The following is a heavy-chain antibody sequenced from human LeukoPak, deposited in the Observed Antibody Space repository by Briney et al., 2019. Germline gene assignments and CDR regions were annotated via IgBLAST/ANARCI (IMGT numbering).Heavy chain of an antibody. Sequence: GGSLTLSCAASGFTFSSYAMSWVRQAPGKGLEWVSAISGSGGRTYYADSVKGRFTISRDNSKNTLYLQMNSLRAEDTAVYYCAKETAVVGWYHGMDVGGQGTTVTVSS. V-gene: IGHV3-23*01. CDR3: AKETAVVGWYHGMDV. J-gene: IGHJ6*02. CDR2: ISGSGGRT. D-gene: IGHD6-19*01. CDR1: GFTFSSYA.